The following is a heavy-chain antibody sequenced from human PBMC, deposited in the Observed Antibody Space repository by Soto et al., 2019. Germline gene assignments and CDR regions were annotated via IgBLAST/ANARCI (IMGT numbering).Heavy chain of an antibody. V-gene: IGHV3-74*01. CDR1: GFTFSSHW. Sequence: GGSLRLSCAASGFTFSSHWMHWVRQAPGKGLVWVSRINTDGSTTNYADYVKGRFTVSRDNAKNTLYLQMNSLRAEDTAVYYCARGLHSLFDYWGQGTLVTVSS. CDR3: ARGLHSLFDY. D-gene: IGHD2-21*01. CDR2: INTDGSTT. J-gene: IGHJ4*02.